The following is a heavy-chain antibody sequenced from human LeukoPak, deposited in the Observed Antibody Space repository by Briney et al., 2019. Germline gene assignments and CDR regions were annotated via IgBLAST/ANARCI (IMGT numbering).Heavy chain of an antibody. V-gene: IGHV1-2*02. CDR1: GYTFTGYY. CDR2: INPNSGGT. CDR3: ARVSGGYYYDSSGYFTYYFDY. Sequence: GASVKVSCKASGYTFTGYYMHWVRQAPGQGLEWMGWINPNSGGTNYAQKFQGRVTMTRDTSISTAYMELSRLRSDDTAVYFCARVSGGYYYDSSGYFTYYFDYWGQGTLVTVSS. D-gene: IGHD3-22*01. J-gene: IGHJ4*02.